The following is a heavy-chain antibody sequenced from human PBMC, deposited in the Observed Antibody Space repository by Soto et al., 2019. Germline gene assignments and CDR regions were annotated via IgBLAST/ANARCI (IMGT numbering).Heavy chain of an antibody. CDR1: GYTFTSYA. J-gene: IGHJ4*02. V-gene: IGHV1-3*01. D-gene: IGHD6-19*01. CDR2: INAGNCNT. CDR3: ARWTGYSSGLDY. Sequence: QVQLVQSGAEVKKPGASVKVSCKASGYTFTSYAMHWVRQAPGQRLEWMGWINAGNCNTKYSQKFQGRVTITRDTSASTAYMELSSLRSEDTAVYYCARWTGYSSGLDYWGQGTLVTVSS.